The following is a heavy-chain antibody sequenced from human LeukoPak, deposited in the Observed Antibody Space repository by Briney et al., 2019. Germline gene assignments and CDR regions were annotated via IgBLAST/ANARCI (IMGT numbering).Heavy chain of an antibody. D-gene: IGHD3-22*01. V-gene: IGHV1-8*01. CDR1: GYTFTSYD. CDR2: VNPNSGNT. CDR3: AKLITPDVFDI. Sequence: GASVKVSCKASGYTFTSYDINWVRQATGQGLEWMGWVNPNSGNTGYAQKFQGRVTMTRNTSISTAYMELSSLRAEDTAVYYCAKLITPDVFDIWGQGTMVTVSS. J-gene: IGHJ3*02.